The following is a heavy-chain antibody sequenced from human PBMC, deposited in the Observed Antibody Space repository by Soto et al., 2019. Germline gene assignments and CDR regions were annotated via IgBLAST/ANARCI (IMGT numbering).Heavy chain of an antibody. J-gene: IGHJ6*02. Sequence: QVQLVQSGAEVKKPGSSVKVSCKASGGTFSSYAISWVRQAPGHGLEWMGGVIPIFGTADYAQKFQGRGTIIEDECTRTDYMELSSVRYEDTAVYYCASHSGSSPEGRYYYGMDVWGQETTVTVSS. CDR3: ASHSGSSPEGRYYYGMDV. D-gene: IGHD1-26*01. CDR2: VIPIFGTA. V-gene: IGHV1-69*12. CDR1: GGTFSSYA.